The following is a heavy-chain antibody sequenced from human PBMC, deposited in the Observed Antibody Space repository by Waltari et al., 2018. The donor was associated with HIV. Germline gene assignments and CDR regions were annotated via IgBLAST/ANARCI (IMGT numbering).Heavy chain of an antibody. D-gene: IGHD2-15*01. J-gene: IGHJ6*02. Sequence: QVQLVQSGAEVKKPGSSVKVSCKASGGTFSSYAISWVRQAPGQGLEWMGGIIPIFGTANDAQKFQGRVTITADKSTSTAYMELSSLRSEDTAVYYCARGPTERVVGRGRYFSVWGQGTTVTVSS. CDR1: GGTFSSYA. CDR2: IIPIFGTA. CDR3: ARGPTERVVGRGRYFSV. V-gene: IGHV1-69*06.